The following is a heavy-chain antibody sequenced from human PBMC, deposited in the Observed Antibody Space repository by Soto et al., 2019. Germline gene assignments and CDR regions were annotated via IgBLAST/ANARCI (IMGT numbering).Heavy chain of an antibody. D-gene: IGHD3-16*01. V-gene: IGHV3-30-3*01. J-gene: IGHJ5*02. CDR1: GFTFSSYA. CDR3: ARDRMITFGGVIAH. Sequence: QVQLVESGGGVVPPGRSLRLSCAASGFTFSSYAMHWVRQAPGKGLEWVAVISYDGSNKYYADSVKGRFTISRDNSKNTLYLQMNSLRAEDTAVYYCARDRMITFGGVIAHWGQGTLVTVSS. CDR2: ISYDGSNK.